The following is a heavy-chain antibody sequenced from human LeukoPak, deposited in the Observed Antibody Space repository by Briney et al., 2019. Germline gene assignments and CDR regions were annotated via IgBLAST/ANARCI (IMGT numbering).Heavy chain of an antibody. CDR3: AKVEMAVISNPNAFDI. V-gene: IGHV3-9*01. J-gene: IGHJ3*02. D-gene: IGHD5-24*01. Sequence: GGSLRLSCTASRFTVSANYMSWVRQAPGKGLEWVSGISWNSDSIDYADSVKGRFTISRDNAKNSLYLQMNSLRAEDTALYYCAKVEMAVISNPNAFDIWGQGTMVTVSS. CDR1: RFTVSANY. CDR2: ISWNSDSI.